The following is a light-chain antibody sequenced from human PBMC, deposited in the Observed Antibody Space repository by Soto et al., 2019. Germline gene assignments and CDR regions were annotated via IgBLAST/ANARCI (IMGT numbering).Light chain of an antibody. CDR3: QSFDSSLMV. V-gene: IGLV2-8*01. Sequence: QSVLTQPPSASGSPGQSVTISCTGTSSDVGGYNYVSWYQQHPGKAPKLMIYEVSKRPSGVPDRFSGSKSGNTASLTVSGLQAEDEADYYCQSFDSSLMVFGGGTKVTVL. CDR2: EVS. CDR1: SSDVGGYNY. J-gene: IGLJ2*01.